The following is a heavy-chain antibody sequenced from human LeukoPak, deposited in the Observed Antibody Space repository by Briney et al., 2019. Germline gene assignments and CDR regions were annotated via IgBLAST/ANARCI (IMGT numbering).Heavy chain of an antibody. V-gene: IGHV4-34*01. CDR2: INHSGST. CDR3: ARGRENTMGGFDY. J-gene: IGHJ4*02. CDR1: GGSFSGYY. D-gene: IGHD3-10*01. Sequence: PSETLSLTCAVYGGSFSGYYWSWIRQPPGKGLEWIGEINHSGSTNYNPSLKSRVTISVDTSKNQFSLKLSSVTAADTAVYYCARGRENTMGGFDYWGQGTLVTVSS.